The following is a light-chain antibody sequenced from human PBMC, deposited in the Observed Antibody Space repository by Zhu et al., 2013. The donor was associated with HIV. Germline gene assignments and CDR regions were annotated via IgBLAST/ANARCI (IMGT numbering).Light chain of an antibody. V-gene: IGKV1-39*01. CDR2: AAS. Sequence: DIQMTQSPSSLSASVGDRVTITCRASQSISSYLNWYQQKPGKAPKLLIYAASSLQSGVPSRFSGSGSGTDFTLTISSLQPEDFATYYCQQSYSTPGCSFGLGDQAGDQT. J-gene: IGKJ2*04. CDR1: QSISSY. CDR3: QQSYSTPGCS.